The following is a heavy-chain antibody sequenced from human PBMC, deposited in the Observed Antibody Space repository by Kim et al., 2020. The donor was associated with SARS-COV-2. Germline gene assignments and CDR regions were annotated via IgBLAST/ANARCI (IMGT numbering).Heavy chain of an antibody. V-gene: IGHV1-2*02. Sequence: ASVKVSCKASGYTFTGYYMHWVRQAPGQGLEWMGWINPNSGGTNYAQKFQGRVTMTRDTSISTAYMELSRLRSDDTAVYYCARDPDRDCSGGSCYVNWGQGTLVTVSS. D-gene: IGHD2-15*01. J-gene: IGHJ4*02. CDR2: INPNSGGT. CDR1: GYTFTGYY. CDR3: ARDPDRDCSGGSCYVN.